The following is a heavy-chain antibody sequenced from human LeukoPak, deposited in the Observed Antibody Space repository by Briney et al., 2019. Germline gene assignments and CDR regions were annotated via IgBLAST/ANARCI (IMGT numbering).Heavy chain of an antibody. CDR2: IYSGGST. CDR3: ARLAAAHHFDY. CDR1: GLTVGSNY. V-gene: IGHV3-66*04. J-gene: IGHJ4*02. Sequence: PGGSLRLSCAASGLTVGSNYMTWVRQAPGKGLEWFSVIYSGGSTYYADSVKGRFTISRDDSKNTLYLQMNSLRAEDTAVYYCARLAAAHHFDYWGQGTLVPVSS. D-gene: IGHD6-13*01.